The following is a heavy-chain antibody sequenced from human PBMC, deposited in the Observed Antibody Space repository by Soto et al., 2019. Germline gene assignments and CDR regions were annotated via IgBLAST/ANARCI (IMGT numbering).Heavy chain of an antibody. CDR3: ARAARKYSSSSPPNDY. D-gene: IGHD6-6*01. J-gene: IGHJ4*02. CDR1: GGSISSYY. CDR2: INHSGST. V-gene: IGHV4-34*01. Sequence: SETLSLTCTVSGGSISSYYWSWIRQPPGKGLEWIGEINHSGSTNYNPSLKSRVTISVDTSKNQFSLKLSSVTAADTAVYYCARAARKYSSSSPPNDYWGQGTLVTVSS.